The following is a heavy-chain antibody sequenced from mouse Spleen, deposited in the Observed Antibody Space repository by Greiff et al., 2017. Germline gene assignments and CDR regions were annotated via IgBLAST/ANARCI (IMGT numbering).Heavy chain of an antibody. CDR2: IYPGDGDT. CDR1: GYAFSSYW. CDR3: ARSSRQLRLHYAMDY. V-gene: IGHV1-80*01. Sequence: QVQLQQSGAELVKPGASVKISCKASGYAFSSYWMNWVKQRPGKGLEWIGQIYPGDGDTNYNGKFKGKATLTADKSSSTAYMQLSSLTSEDSAVYFCARSSRQLRLHYAMDYWGQGTSVTVSS. D-gene: IGHD3-2*02. J-gene: IGHJ4*01.